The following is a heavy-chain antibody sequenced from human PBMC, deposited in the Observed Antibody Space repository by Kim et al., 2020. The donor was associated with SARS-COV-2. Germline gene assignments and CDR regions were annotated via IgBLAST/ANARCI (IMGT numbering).Heavy chain of an antibody. Sequence: GGSLRLSCAASGFTFSSYAMHWVRQAPGKGLEWVAVISYDGSNKYYADSVKGRFTISRDNSKNTLYLQMNSLRAEDTAVYYCAREMVGENEYYFDYWGQGTLVTVSS. J-gene: IGHJ4*02. CDR1: GFTFSSYA. V-gene: IGHV3-30-3*01. D-gene: IGHD1-1*01. CDR3: AREMVGENEYYFDY. CDR2: ISYDGSNK.